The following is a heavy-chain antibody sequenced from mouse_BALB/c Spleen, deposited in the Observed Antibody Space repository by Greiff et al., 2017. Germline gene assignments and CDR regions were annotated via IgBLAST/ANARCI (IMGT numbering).Heavy chain of an antibody. D-gene: IGHD2-4*01. CDR2: ISSGGST. CDR3: ASRSTMIYWYFDV. CDR1: GFTFSSYA. Sequence: EVKLVESGGGLVKPGGSLKLSCAASGFTFSSYAMSWVRQTPEKRLEWVASISSGGSTYYPDSVKGRFTISRDNARNILYLQMSSLRSEETAMYYCASRSTMIYWYFDVWGAGTTVTDSS. J-gene: IGHJ1*01. V-gene: IGHV5-6-5*01.